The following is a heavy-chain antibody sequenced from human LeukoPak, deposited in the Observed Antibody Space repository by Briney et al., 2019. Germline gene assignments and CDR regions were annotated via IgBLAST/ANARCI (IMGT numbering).Heavy chain of an antibody. V-gene: IGHV4-4*07. Sequence: PSETLSLTCTVSGVSISSYYWSWIRQPAGKGLEWIGRIYTSGSTNYNPSLKSRVTMSVDTSKNQFSLKLSSVTAADTAVYYCASEYSSSWLDYWGQGTLVTVSS. J-gene: IGHJ4*02. CDR3: ASEYSSSWLDY. CDR2: IYTSGST. D-gene: IGHD6-13*01. CDR1: GVSISSYY.